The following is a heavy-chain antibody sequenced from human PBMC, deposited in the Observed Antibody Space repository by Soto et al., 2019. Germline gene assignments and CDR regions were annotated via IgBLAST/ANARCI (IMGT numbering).Heavy chain of an antibody. CDR1: GGSISSGGYY. CDR3: AGGNHPAGSDY. J-gene: IGHJ4*02. CDR2: IYYSGST. Sequence: QVQLQESGPGLVKPSQTLSLTCTVSGGSISSGGYYWSWIRQHPGKGLEWIGYIYYSGSTYYNPSLNRRVTITVDTSKTQCSLKLSSVTAADTAVYYCAGGNHPAGSDYWGQGTLVTVSS. D-gene: IGHD1-26*01. V-gene: IGHV4-31*03.